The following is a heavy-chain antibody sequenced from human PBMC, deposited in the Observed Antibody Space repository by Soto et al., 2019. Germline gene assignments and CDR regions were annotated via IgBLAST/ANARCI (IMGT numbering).Heavy chain of an antibody. V-gene: IGHV3-23*01. CDR3: ARDPIAVAGPAPYDFDS. CDR1: GFTFGSYA. Sequence: EVQLLQSGGRLVQPGGSLRLSCAASGFTFGSYAMSWVRQAPGRGLEWVSVINSRGDSTYYAAPVKGRFTIGRDNSKNTPYLKRNSLRAEDTSVYFGARDPIAVAGPAPYDFDSWGQGTMVTVAS. CDR2: INSRGDST. D-gene: IGHD6-19*01. J-gene: IGHJ4*02.